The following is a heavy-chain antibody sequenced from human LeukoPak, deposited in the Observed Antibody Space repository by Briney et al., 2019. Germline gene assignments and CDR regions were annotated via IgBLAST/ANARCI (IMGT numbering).Heavy chain of an antibody. V-gene: IGHV3-30-3*01. D-gene: IGHD6-13*01. J-gene: IGHJ5*02. CDR2: ISYDGNSK. Sequence: PGGSLRLSCAASGFTFSSYAMHWVRQAPGKGLEWVAVISYDGNSKYYGDSVKGRFTISRDNSKNTLYLQMSSLRAEDTALYHCARERIAAVGTGWFDPWGQGTLVTVSS. CDR1: GFTFSSYA. CDR3: ARERIAAVGTGWFDP.